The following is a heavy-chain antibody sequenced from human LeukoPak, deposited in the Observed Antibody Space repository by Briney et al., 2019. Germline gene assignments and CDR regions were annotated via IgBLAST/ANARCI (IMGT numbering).Heavy chain of an antibody. Sequence: GSLRLSFAASGFTFSSYSMNWVRQAPGKGLEWVSSISSSSSYIYYADSVKGRFTISRDNAKNSLYLQMNSLRAEDTAVYYCARVGDYDFWSAPMGAFDIWGQGTVVTVSS. CDR1: GFTFSSYS. D-gene: IGHD3-3*01. CDR2: ISSSSSYI. J-gene: IGHJ3*02. V-gene: IGHV3-21*01. CDR3: ARVGDYDFWSAPMGAFDI.